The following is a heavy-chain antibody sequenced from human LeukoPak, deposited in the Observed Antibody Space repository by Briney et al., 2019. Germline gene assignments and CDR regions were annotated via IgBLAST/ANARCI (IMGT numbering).Heavy chain of an antibody. CDR2: ISYDGSNK. V-gene: IGHV3-30*18. CDR1: GFTFSSYG. J-gene: IGHJ4*02. Sequence: QAGGSLRLSCAASGFTFSSYGMHWVRQAPGKGLEWVAVISYDGSNKYYADSVKGRFTISRDNSKNTLYLQMNSLRAEDTAVYYCAKGLGGGTNWGQGTLVTVSS. D-gene: IGHD1-14*01. CDR3: AKGLGGGTN.